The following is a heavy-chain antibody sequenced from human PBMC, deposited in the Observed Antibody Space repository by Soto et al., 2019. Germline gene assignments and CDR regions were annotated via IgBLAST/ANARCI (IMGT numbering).Heavy chain of an antibody. V-gene: IGHV3-66*01. CDR3: ARDERDGYSFGL. Sequence: GGSLRLSCAASGFTVTTNQMTWVRQAPGKGLEWVSIIYSGGTTYYADSVKGRFTISRDNSKNTLYLQMNSLRVEDTAVYYYARDERDGYSFGLWGQGTLVTVSS. CDR2: IYSGGTT. J-gene: IGHJ4*02. CDR1: GFTVTTNQ. D-gene: IGHD4-4*01.